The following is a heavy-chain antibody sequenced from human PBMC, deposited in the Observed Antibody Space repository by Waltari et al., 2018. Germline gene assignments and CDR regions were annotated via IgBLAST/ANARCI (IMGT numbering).Heavy chain of an antibody. J-gene: IGHJ5*02. Sequence: VQLEQSGPELKMPGASVTVSCKSSGYTFSNYGLTWVRQAPGQGLEWMGWISPYNYEPQYTQKLQGRFTMTTDTLLNTAYMELRSLTSDDTAVYYCVRDRDPANPTPTNNFFDPWGQGTLVTVSS. CDR1: GYTFSNYG. D-gene: IGHD2-15*01. CDR3: VRDRDPANPTPTNNFFDP. V-gene: IGHV1-18*01. CDR2: ISPYNYEP.